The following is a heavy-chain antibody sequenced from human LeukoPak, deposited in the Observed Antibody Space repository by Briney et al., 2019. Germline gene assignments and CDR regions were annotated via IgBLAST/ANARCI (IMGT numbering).Heavy chain of an antibody. V-gene: IGHV4-61*02. CDR3: ARDLGCGNWFDP. CDR2: IYTSGST. J-gene: IGHJ5*02. D-gene: IGHD2-15*01. CDR1: GGSLSRGSYY. Sequence: SETLSLTCTVSGGSLSRGSYYWSWIRQPAGKGLEWIGRIYTSGSTHYNPSLKSRVTISVDTSKNQFSLKLSSVTAADTAVYYCARDLGCGNWFDPWGQGTLVTVSS.